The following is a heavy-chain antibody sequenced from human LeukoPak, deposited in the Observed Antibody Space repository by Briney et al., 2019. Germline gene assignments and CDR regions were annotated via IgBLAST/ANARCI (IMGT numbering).Heavy chain of an antibody. CDR2: TYYRSKWYD. Sequence: SQTLSLPCVISGDSVSSNNAAWNWIRQSPSRGLEWLGKTYYRSKWYDDYAVSVKSRITINPDTSKNQFTLKMNSVTPEDTAVYYCAREAGSTGPVGAFDIWGQGTRVTVSS. CDR3: AREAGSTGPVGAFDI. J-gene: IGHJ3*02. CDR1: GDSVSSNNAA. D-gene: IGHD3-10*01. V-gene: IGHV6-1*01.